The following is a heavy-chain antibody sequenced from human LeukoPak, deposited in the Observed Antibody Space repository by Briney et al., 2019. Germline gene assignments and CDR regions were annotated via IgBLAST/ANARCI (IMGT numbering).Heavy chain of an antibody. CDR2: VYTSGGGT. D-gene: IGHD5/OR15-5a*01. CDR3: ARIEGSASTMGD. J-gene: IGHJ4*02. V-gene: IGHV1-46*01. CDR1: GYTFTRYY. Sequence: ASVKVSCKASGYTFTRYYIHWVRQAPGQGLKWMGVVYTSGGGTMYAQKFQGRVTMTRDTSTSTAYMELSSLRSEDTAVYYCARIEGSASTMGDWGQGTLVTVSS.